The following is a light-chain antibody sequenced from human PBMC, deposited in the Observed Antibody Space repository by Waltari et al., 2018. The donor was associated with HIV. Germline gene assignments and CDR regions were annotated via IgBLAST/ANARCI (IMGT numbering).Light chain of an antibody. CDR2: EHN. CDR1: NSNIGAGSG. J-gene: IGLJ2*01. V-gene: IGLV1-40*01. CDR3: QSYDSSLNVI. Sequence: QSVLTQPPSVSGAPGQRVTISCTGSNSNIGAGSGLHWYQHLPGAAPKLLIYEHNNRPSGAPDRFSGSKSGTSASLAITGLQVEDEGDYFCQSYDSSLNVIFGGGTKLTVL.